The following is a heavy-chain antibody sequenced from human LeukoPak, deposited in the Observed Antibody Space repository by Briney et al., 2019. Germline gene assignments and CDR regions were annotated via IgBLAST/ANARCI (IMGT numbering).Heavy chain of an antibody. J-gene: IGHJ4*02. CDR2: IYSGGST. D-gene: IGHD4-11*01. Sequence: GGSLRLSCAASGFTFSSHWMSWVRQAPGKGLEWVSVIYSGGSTYYADSVKGRFTISRDNSKNTLYLQMNSLRAEDTAVYYCEIRVTTTMGIDYWGQGTLVTVSS. CDR3: EIRVTTTMGIDY. CDR1: GFTFSSHW. V-gene: IGHV3-66*01.